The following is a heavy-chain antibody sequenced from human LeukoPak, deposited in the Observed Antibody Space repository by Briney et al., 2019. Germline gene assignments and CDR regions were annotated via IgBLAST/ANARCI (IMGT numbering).Heavy chain of an antibody. CDR3: ARRDYDNHGHSFDI. Sequence: GESLQISLLGSGYCFTTYWIGGVRPMPGKGVGWMGIIYPDDSDTTFSPSFQGQVTMSADKSINTAYLQWSSLKASDTATYYCARRDYDNHGHSFDIWGQGTMLTVSS. D-gene: IGHD3-22*01. CDR1: GYCFTTYW. CDR2: IYPDDSDT. J-gene: IGHJ3*02. V-gene: IGHV5-51*01.